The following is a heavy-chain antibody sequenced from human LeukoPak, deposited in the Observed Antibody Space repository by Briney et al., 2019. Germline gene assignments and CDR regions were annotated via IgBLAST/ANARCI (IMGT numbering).Heavy chain of an antibody. D-gene: IGHD2-2*01. J-gene: IGHJ4*02. CDR3: ASVECSSTTCYDDY. CDR2: INVYNGYT. CDR1: GYTVRSYA. Sequence: GASVDVSGNTSGYTVRSYAIIWVRQAPGQGLGRMGWINVYNGYTHYARNFHATVTLTTHPSTSTDYLEVRSLRHDDTAVYYRASVECSSTTCYDDYWDQETLVIVSS. V-gene: IGHV1-18*01.